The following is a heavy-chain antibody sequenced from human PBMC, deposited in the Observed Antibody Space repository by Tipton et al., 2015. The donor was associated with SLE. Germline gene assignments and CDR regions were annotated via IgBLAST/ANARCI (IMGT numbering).Heavy chain of an antibody. Sequence: LRLSCTVSGGSISSYYWSWIRQPPGKGLEWIGYIYYSGSTNYNPSLKSRVTISVDTSKNQFSLKLSSVTAADTAVYYCARGLTGGDAFDIWGQGTVVTVSS. CDR2: IYYSGST. CDR3: ARGLTGGDAFDI. V-gene: IGHV4-59*12. D-gene: IGHD1-26*01. J-gene: IGHJ3*02. CDR1: GGSISSYY.